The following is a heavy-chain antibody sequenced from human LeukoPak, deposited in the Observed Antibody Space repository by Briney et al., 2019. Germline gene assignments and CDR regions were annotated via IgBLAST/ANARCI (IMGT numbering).Heavy chain of an antibody. CDR2: INGNGGAT. CDR1: GFTFRSYA. J-gene: IGHJ5*02. Sequence: GGSLRLSCAASGFTFRSYAMSWVRQAPGKGLEWVPTINGNGGATYYADSVRGRFTISRDNSKNTLYLQVNSLRAEDTAVYYCAKGGAYYDFSFDPWGRGTLVTVSS. CDR3: AKGGAYYDFSFDP. V-gene: IGHV3-23*01. D-gene: IGHD3-3*01.